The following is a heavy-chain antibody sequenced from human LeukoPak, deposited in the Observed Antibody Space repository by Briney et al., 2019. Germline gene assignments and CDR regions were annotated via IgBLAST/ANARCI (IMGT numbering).Heavy chain of an antibody. V-gene: IGHV1-2*02. J-gene: IGHJ4*02. CDR3: AGGFLSAAAIPGVY. CDR1: GYTFTGYY. Sequence: ASVKVSCKASGYTFTGYYMHWVRQAPGQGLEWMGWINPNSGGTNYAQKFQGRVTMTRDTSISTAYMELSRLRSDDTAVYYCAGGFLSAAAIPGVYWGQGTLVTVSS. CDR2: INPNSGGT. D-gene: IGHD2-2*02.